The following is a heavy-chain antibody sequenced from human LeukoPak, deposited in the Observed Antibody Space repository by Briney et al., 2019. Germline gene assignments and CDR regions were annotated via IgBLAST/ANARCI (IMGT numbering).Heavy chain of an antibody. CDR2: IKTTVEGGTT. CDR3: TTVRDRGDYAFDY. Sequence: AGGSLRLSCTTSGFTFNNAWMTWVRQAPGKGPEWVGRIKTTVEGGTTDYAAPVKGRFTISRDDSKDTLYLQMNSLKTEGTAVYYCTTVRDRGDYAFDYWGQGTLVTVSS. D-gene: IGHD4-17*01. V-gene: IGHV3-15*01. CDR1: GFTFNNAW. J-gene: IGHJ4*02.